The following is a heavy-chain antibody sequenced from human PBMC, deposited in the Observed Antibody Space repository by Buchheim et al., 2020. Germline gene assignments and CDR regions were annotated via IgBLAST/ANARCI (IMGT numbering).Heavy chain of an antibody. CDR2: ISYDGSNK. Sequence: QVQLVESGGGVVQPGRSLRLSCAASGFTFSSYGMHWVRQAPGKGLEWVAVISYDGSNKYYADSVKGRFTISRDNSKNTLYLQMNSLRAEDTAVYYCAKSWRYRWDGDAFDIWGKGT. D-gene: IGHD3-16*02. CDR3: AKSWRYRWDGDAFDI. CDR1: GFTFSSYG. J-gene: IGHJ3*02. V-gene: IGHV3-30*18.